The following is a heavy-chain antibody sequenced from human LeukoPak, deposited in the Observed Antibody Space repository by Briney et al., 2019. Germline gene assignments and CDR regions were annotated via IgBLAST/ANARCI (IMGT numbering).Heavy chain of an antibody. V-gene: IGHV3-30*02. CDR1: GFTFSSYG. CDR2: IRYDGSNK. Sequence: GGSLRLSCAASGFTFSSYGMHWVRQAPGKRLEWVAFIRYDGSNKYYADSVNGRFTISRDNSKNTLHLQMNSLRAEDTAVYYCAKDIYDSSGQGYWGQGTLVTVSS. J-gene: IGHJ4*02. D-gene: IGHD3-22*01. CDR3: AKDIYDSSGQGY.